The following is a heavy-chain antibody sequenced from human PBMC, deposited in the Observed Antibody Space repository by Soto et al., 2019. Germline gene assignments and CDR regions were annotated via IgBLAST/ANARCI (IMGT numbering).Heavy chain of an antibody. D-gene: IGHD3-16*02. J-gene: IGHJ6*02. CDR1: GGSFSGYY. Sequence: SETLSPTCAVYGGSFSGYYWSWIRQPPGKGLEWIGEINHSGSTNYNPSLKSRVTISVDTSKNQFSLKLSSVTAADTAVYYCARGIMITFGGVIAGYYYYGMDVWGQGTTVTVSS. V-gene: IGHV4-34*01. CDR3: ARGIMITFGGVIAGYYYYGMDV. CDR2: INHSGST.